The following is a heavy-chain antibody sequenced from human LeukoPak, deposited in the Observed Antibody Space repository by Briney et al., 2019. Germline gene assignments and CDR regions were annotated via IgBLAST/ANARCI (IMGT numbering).Heavy chain of an antibody. J-gene: IGHJ3*02. CDR2: IYYSGST. Sequence: SETLSLTCTVSGGSISSSRYYWGWIRQPPGKGLEWIGYIYYSGSTNYNPSLKSRVTISVDTSKNQFSLKLSSVTAADTAVYYCARLIYGVDDAFDIWGQGTMVTVSS. CDR1: GGSISSSRYY. V-gene: IGHV4-61*05. CDR3: ARLIYGVDDAFDI. D-gene: IGHD4-17*01.